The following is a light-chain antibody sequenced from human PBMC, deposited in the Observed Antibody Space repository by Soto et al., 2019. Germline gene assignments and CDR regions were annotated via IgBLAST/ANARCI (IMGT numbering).Light chain of an antibody. J-gene: IGLJ3*02. CDR3: SSYTTTSTLV. CDR1: NRDVGSSNL. Sequence: QSALTQPASVSGSPGQSITIACTGTNRDVGSSNLVSWYQQRPGEAPKLIISEVRNRPSGISYRFPGSKSGNTACLTISGLQAEDEADYYCSSYTTTSTLVFGGGSRLTVL. V-gene: IGLV2-14*01. CDR2: EVR.